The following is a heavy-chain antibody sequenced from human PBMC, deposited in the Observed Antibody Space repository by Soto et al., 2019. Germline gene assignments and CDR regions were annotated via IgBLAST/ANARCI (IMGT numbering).Heavy chain of an antibody. CDR1: GFTFSDYY. Sequence: QVQLVESGGGLVKPGGSLRLSCAASGFTFSDYYMSWIRPAPGQGLEWVSYLSSSGSTIYYADSVKGRITISRDNAKNSLYLQMNSLRAEDTAVDYWARDRTQLVRWPDYWGQGTLVTVSS. V-gene: IGHV3-11*01. J-gene: IGHJ4*02. CDR3: ARDRTQLVRWPDY. D-gene: IGHD6-13*01. CDR2: LSSSGSTI.